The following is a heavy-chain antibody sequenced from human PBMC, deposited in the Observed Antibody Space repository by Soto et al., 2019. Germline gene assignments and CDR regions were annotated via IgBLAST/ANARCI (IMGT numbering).Heavy chain of an antibody. Sequence: ASVKFSCKASGYTFTSYAMHWVRQAPGQRLEWMGWINAGNGNTKYSQKFQGRVTITRDTSASTAYMELSSLRSEDTAVYYCASVLGYSGYDFGSNYYYGMDVWGQGTTVTVSS. J-gene: IGHJ6*02. CDR1: GYTFTSYA. V-gene: IGHV1-3*01. D-gene: IGHD5-12*01. CDR2: INAGNGNT. CDR3: ASVLGYSGYDFGSNYYYGMDV.